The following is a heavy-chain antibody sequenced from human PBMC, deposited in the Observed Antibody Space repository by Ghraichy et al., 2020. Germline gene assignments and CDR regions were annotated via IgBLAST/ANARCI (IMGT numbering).Heavy chain of an antibody. D-gene: IGHD1-20*01. Sequence: LSLTCAASGLTLSSYWMRWVRQAPGKGLEWVANINQDGSERNYVDSVKGRLTISRDNGKNSLYLQKTTLRAEDTAVYYCASHNNWKFDDWGQGTLVTVSS. CDR1: GLTLSSYW. V-gene: IGHV3-7*02. J-gene: IGHJ4*02. CDR3: ASHNNWKFDD. CDR2: INQDGSER.